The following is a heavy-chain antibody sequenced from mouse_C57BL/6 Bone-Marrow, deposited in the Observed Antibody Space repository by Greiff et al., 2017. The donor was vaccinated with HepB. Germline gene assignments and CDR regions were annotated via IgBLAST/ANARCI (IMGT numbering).Heavy chain of an antibody. J-gene: IGHJ3*01. CDR1: GFTFSSYA. CDR2: ISDGGSYT. V-gene: IGHV5-4*01. CDR3: ARDGPDAY. Sequence: EVKVEESGGGLVKPGGSLKLSCAASGFTFSSYAMSWVRQTPEKRLEWVATISDGGSYTYYPDNVKGRFTISRDNAKNNLYLQMSHLKSEDTAMYYCARDGPDAYWGQGTLVTVSA.